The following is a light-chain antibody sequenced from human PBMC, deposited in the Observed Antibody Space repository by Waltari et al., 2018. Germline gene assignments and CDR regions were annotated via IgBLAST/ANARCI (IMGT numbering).Light chain of an antibody. CDR2: VAS. CDR1: QSVRSSF. CDR3: QQYGSSPVT. J-gene: IGKJ2*01. Sequence: EIVLTQSPGTLSLSPGERATRSCRARQSVRSSFLAWYQQKPGQAPRILISVASRRATCIPDRFRCSGSGTDFTLTISRLEPEDFAVYYCQQYGSSPVTFGQGTKLEIK. V-gene: IGKV3-20*01.